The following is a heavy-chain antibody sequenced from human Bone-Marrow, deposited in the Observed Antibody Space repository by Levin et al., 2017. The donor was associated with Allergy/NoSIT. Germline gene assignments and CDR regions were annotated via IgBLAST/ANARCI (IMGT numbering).Heavy chain of an antibody. V-gene: IGHV4-59*01. D-gene: IGHD2-15*01. J-gene: IGHJ6*02. CDR2: FDYSGST. Sequence: SQTLSLTCTLSGGSISAYFWSWVRQSPEKGLEWLGRFDYSGSTDSNPSLKGRFSISVDTPKNQVFMKLTSVTAADTAVYYCTRAPSAATNYYYGMDVWGQGITVTVSS. CDR1: GGSISAYF. CDR3: TRAPSAATNYYYGMDV.